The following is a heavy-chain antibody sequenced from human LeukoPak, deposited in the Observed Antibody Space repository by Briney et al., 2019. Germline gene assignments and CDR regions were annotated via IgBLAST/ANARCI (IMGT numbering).Heavy chain of an antibody. CDR3: ARYTTGDFDY. CDR1: GYIFTSYW. D-gene: IGHD1-1*01. Sequence: PGESLKISCKGSGYIFTSYWISWVRQLPGKGLEWMGRIDPSDSYTNYSPSFQGHVTISADKSISTAYLQWSSLKASDTAMYYCARYTTGDFDYWGQGTLVTVSS. V-gene: IGHV5-10-1*01. J-gene: IGHJ4*02. CDR2: IDPSDSYT.